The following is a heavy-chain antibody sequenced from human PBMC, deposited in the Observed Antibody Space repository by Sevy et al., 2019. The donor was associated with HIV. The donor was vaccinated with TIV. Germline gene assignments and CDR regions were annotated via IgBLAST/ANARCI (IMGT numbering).Heavy chain of an antibody. V-gene: IGHV3-15*07. CDR1: GFTFSNAW. CDR2: IKSQSDGGTI. CDR3: ATKGGFWSGYQYFDY. D-gene: IGHD3-3*01. Sequence: GGSLRLSCTASGFTFSNAWMNWVRQAPGKGLEWVGRIKSQSDGGTIDYAAPVKGRFTISRDDSKNTLFLQMNSLRSEDTAVYYCATKGGFWSGYQYFDYWGQGTLVTVSS. J-gene: IGHJ4*02.